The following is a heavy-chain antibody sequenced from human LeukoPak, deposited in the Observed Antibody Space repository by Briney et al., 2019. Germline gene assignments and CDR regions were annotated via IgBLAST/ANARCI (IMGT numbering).Heavy chain of an antibody. CDR2: IIPIFGTT. Sequence: SVKVSCKASGGTFSSYAISWVRQAPGQGLEWVGGIIPIFGTTNYAQKLQGRVTITADESMSTASMELSSLRSEDTAVYYCASRTYTYDSSGYYRRNYYFDYWGQGTLVTVSS. J-gene: IGHJ4*02. CDR3: ASRTYTYDSSGYYRRNYYFDY. D-gene: IGHD3-22*01. V-gene: IGHV1-69*01. CDR1: GGTFSSYA.